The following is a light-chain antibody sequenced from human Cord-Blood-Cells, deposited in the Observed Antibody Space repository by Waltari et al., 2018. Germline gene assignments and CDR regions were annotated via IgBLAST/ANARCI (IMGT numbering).Light chain of an antibody. Sequence: QSPLTQPRSVSGSPGHSVTISCTGTSSDVGGYNYVSWYQQHPGKAPKLIIYDVSKRPSGVPDRFSGSKSGNTASLTISGLQAEDEADYYCCSYAGSYTFVFGTGTKVTVL. CDR2: DVS. CDR1: SSDVGGYNY. J-gene: IGLJ1*01. CDR3: CSYAGSYTFV. V-gene: IGLV2-11*01.